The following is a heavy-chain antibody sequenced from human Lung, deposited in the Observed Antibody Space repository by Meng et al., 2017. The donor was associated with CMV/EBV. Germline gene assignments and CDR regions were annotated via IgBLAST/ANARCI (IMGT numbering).Heavy chain of an antibody. CDR1: GGTFTGYA. J-gene: IGHJ3*02. D-gene: IGHD2-15*01. V-gene: IGHV1-69*13. CDR2: IIPILGTV. CDR3: ARGTAIVQYISSGLDI. Sequence: SSVKVSCKASGGTFTGYAVGWVRQAPGQGLEWMGGIIPILGTVNYAQNFQDRVTITADESTVTAYMELSSLRSEDTAVYYCARGTAIVQYISSGLDIWGQRXIVSVSS.